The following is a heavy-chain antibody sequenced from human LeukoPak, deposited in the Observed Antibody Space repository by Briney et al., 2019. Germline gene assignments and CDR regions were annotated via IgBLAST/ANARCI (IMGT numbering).Heavy chain of an antibody. CDR1: GGTFSSYA. Sequence: SVKVSCKASGGTFSSYAISWVRQAPGQGLEWMGRIIPIFGTANYAQKFQGRVSITTDESTSTAYMELSSLRSEDTAVYYCARMRDDYGLNWGQGTLVTVSA. V-gene: IGHV1-69*05. J-gene: IGHJ4*02. CDR3: ARMRDDYGLN. CDR2: IIPIFGTA. D-gene: IGHD4-17*01.